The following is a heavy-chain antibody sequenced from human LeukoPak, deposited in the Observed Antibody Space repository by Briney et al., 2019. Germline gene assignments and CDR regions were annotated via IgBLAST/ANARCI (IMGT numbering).Heavy chain of an antibody. CDR3: AKGGSYDSSGYYLDY. CDR1: GFTFDDYA. J-gene: IGHJ4*02. Sequence: GGSLRLSCAASGFTFDDYAMHWVRHAPGKGLEWVSGISWNSGSIGYADSVKGRFTISRDNAKNSLYLQMNSLRAEDTALYYCAKGGSYDSSGYYLDYWGQGTLVTVSS. CDR2: ISWNSGSI. D-gene: IGHD3-22*01. V-gene: IGHV3-9*01.